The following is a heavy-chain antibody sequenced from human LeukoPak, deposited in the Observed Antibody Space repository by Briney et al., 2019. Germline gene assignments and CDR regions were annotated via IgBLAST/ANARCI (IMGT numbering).Heavy chain of an antibody. CDR2: ISGSGGST. Sequence: PGGSLRLSCAASGFTFSSYAMSWVRQAPGKGLEWVSAISGSGGSTYYADSVKGRFTISRDNSKNALHLQMNSLTAEDTAVYYCVLDLFSSFAFDIWGQGTMVTVSS. CDR1: GFTFSSYA. V-gene: IGHV3-23*01. CDR3: VLDLFSSFAFDI. D-gene: IGHD3/OR15-3a*01. J-gene: IGHJ3*02.